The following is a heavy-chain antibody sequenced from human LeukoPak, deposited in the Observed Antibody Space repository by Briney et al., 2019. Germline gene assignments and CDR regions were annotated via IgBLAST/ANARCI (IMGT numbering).Heavy chain of an antibody. CDR1: GGSISSGGYY. CDR2: IYYSGST. V-gene: IGHV4-31*03. J-gene: IGHJ4*02. D-gene: IGHD2-21*02. Sequence: SQTLSLTFTFSGGSISSGGYYWSWIRQHPGKGLEWSGYIYYSGSTYYHPSLKSGVTISVDTSKNQFSLKLSSVTAADTAVYYCARGETYCGGDCYFTFDYWGQGTLVTVSS. CDR3: ARGETYCGGDCYFTFDY.